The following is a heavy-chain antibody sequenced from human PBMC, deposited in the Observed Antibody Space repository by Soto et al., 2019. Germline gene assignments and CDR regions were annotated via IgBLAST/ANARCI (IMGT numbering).Heavy chain of an antibody. CDR1: GFTFSSYW. CDR2: INSDGSST. V-gene: IGHV3-74*01. D-gene: IGHD6-25*01. J-gene: IGHJ6*02. CDR3: ARVPRYSSGGMDV. Sequence: GGSLRLSCAASGFTFSSYWMHWVRQAPGKGLVWVSRINSDGSSTSYADSVKGRFTISRDNAKNTLYLQMNSLRAEDTAVYYCARVPRYSSGGMDVWGQGTTVTVSS.